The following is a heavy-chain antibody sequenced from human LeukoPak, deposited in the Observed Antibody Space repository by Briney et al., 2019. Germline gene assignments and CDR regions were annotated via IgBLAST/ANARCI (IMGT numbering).Heavy chain of an antibody. D-gene: IGHD4-23*01. J-gene: IGHJ3*02. CDR3: AREGGNDAFDI. V-gene: IGHV1-2*02. CDR1: GYTFTGYY. CDR2: INPNSGGT. Sequence: GSSVKVSCKASGYTFTGYYMHWVRQAPGQGLEWMGWINPNSGGTGYAQKFQGRVTMTRNTSISTAYMELSSLRSEDTAVYYCAREGGNDAFDIWGQGTMVTVSS.